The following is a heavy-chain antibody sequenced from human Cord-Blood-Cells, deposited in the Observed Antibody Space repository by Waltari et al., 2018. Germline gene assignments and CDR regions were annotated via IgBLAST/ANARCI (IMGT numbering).Heavy chain of an antibody. J-gene: IGHJ6*02. CDR1: GFTFSNAW. Sequence: EVQLVESGGGLVKPGGSLRLSCAASGFTFSNAWMSWVRQAPGKGQEWVGRIKSKTEGGKTDYAAPVKGRFTISRDDSKNTLYLQMNSLKTEDTAVYYCTTAVVPAASYYYYGMDVWGQGTTVTVSS. CDR3: TTAVVPAASYYYYGMDV. CDR2: IKSKTEGGKT. D-gene: IGHD2-2*01. V-gene: IGHV3-15*01.